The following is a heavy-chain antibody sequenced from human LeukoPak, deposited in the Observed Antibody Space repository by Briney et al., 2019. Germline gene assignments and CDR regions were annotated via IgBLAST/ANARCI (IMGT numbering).Heavy chain of an antibody. CDR3: AKGIRLQYYYCAMDV. CDR1: GFSFSTYA. D-gene: IGHD4-11*01. J-gene: IGHJ6*02. CDR2: ISGSGGTT. V-gene: IGHV3-23*01. Sequence: GGSLRLSCAASGFSFSTYAMSWVRQAPGKGLEWVSAISGSGGTTDYADSVKGRFTISRDNSKNTLYLQMNSLRAEDTAVYYCAKGIRLQYYYCAMDVWGQGTTVTVSS.